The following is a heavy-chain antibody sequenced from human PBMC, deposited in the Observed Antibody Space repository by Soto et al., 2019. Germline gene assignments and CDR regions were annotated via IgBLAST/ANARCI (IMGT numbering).Heavy chain of an antibody. CDR2: IIPIFGTA. J-gene: IGHJ6*02. CDR1: GGTFSSYA. V-gene: IGHV1-69*13. D-gene: IGHD3-3*01. CDR3: ARALLEWLLSDYYYGMDV. Sequence: ASVKVSCKASGGTFSSYAISWVRQAPGQGLEWMGGIIPIFGTANYAQKFQGRVTITADESTSTAYMELSSLRSEDTAVYYCARALLEWLLSDYYYGMDVWGQGTTVTVSS.